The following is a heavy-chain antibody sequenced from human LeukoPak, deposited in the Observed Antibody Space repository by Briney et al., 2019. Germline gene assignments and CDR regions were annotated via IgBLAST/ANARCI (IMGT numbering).Heavy chain of an antibody. D-gene: IGHD2-15*01. J-gene: IGHJ4*02. CDR2: SYYSGST. V-gene: IGHV4-61*01. CDR3: ARVTGYVIEDNFDY. CDR1: GYSISSGYY. Sequence: SETLSLTCTVSGYSISSGYYWSWIRRPPGKGLGWIGYSYYSGSTNYNPSLKSRVTISVDTSKNQFSLKLRSVTAADTAVYYCARVTGYVIEDNFDYWGQGTLVTVSS.